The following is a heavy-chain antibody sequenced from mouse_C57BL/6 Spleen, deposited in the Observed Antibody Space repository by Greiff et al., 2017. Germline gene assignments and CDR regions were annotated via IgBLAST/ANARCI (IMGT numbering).Heavy chain of an antibody. CDR3: ARSRDGPSYYFDY. J-gene: IGHJ2*01. V-gene: IGHV1-18*01. CDR1: GYTFTDYN. Sequence: EVKLMESGPELVKPGASVKIPCKASGYTFTDYNMDWVKQSHGKSLEWIGDINPNNGGTIYNQKFKGKATLTVDKSSSTAYMELRSLTSEDTAVYYCARSRDGPSYYFDYWGQGTTLTVSS. CDR2: INPNNGGT. D-gene: IGHD2-3*01.